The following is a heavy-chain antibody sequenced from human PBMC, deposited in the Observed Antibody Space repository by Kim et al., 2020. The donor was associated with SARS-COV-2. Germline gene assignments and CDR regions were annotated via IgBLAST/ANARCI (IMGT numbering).Heavy chain of an antibody. CDR3: ARDGVAAAGTPRYYYYYGMDV. Sequence: SQTLSLTCAISGDSVSSNSAAWNWIRQSPSRGLEWLGRTYYRSKWYNDYAVSVKSRITINPDTSKNQFSLQLNSVTPEDTAVYYCARDGVAAAGTPRYYYYYGMDVWGQGTTVTVSS. CDR2: TYYRSKWYN. D-gene: IGHD6-13*01. CDR1: GDSVSSNSAA. J-gene: IGHJ6*02. V-gene: IGHV6-1*01.